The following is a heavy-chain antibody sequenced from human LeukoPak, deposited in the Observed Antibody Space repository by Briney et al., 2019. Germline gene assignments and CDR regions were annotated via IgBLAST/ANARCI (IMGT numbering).Heavy chain of an antibody. CDR3: ARLSGRYYSGRDY. Sequence: PGGSLRLSCAASGFTFSSFEMNWVRQAPGKGLEWVSYISSSGFTIYYADSVKGRFTISRDNAKNSLYLQMNSLRAEDTAVYYCARLSGRYYSGRDYWGQGTLVTVSS. V-gene: IGHV3-48*03. J-gene: IGHJ4*02. CDR2: ISSSGFTI. D-gene: IGHD1-26*01. CDR1: GFTFSSFE.